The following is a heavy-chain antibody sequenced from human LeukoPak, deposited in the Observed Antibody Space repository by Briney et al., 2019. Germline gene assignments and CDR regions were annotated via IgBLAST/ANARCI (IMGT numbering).Heavy chain of an antibody. V-gene: IGHV3-48*03. D-gene: IGHD3-10*01. CDR2: ISSSGSTI. CDR3: ARDKDMVRGVFYYYYGMDV. CDR1: GFTFSSYE. J-gene: IGHJ6*02. Sequence: QSGGSLRLSCAASGFTFSSYEMNWVRQAPGKGLEWVSYISSSGSTIYYADSVKGRFTISRDNAKNSLYLQMNSLRAEDTAIYYCARDKDMVRGVFYYYYGMDVWGQGTTVAVSS.